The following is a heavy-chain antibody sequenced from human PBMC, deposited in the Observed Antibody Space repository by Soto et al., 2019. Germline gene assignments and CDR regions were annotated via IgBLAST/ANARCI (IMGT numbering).Heavy chain of an antibody. CDR2: INSDGSST. CDR1: GFTFSSYW. J-gene: IGHJ4*02. D-gene: IGHD6-19*01. CDR3: ARTLGGGYSSGWYWG. V-gene: IGHV3-74*01. Sequence: EVQLVESGGGLVQPGGSLRLSCAASGFTFSSYWMHWVRQAPGKGLVWVSRINSDGSSTSYADSVKGRFTISRDNAKNKMYLQMNSLRAEDTAVYYCARTLGGGYSSGWYWGWGQGTLVTVSS.